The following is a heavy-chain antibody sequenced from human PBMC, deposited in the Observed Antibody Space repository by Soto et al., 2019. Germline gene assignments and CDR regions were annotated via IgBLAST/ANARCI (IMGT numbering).Heavy chain of an antibody. J-gene: IGHJ6*02. D-gene: IGHD1-26*01. CDR3: AKEGWELLPYYYYGMDV. CDR2: ISYDGSNK. Sequence: QVQLVESGGGVVQPGRSLRLSCAASGFTFSSYGMHWVRQAPGKGLEWVAVISYDGSNKYYADSVKGRFTTSRDNSKNTLYLQMNSLRAEDTAVYYCAKEGWELLPYYYYGMDVWGQGTTVTVSS. V-gene: IGHV3-30*18. CDR1: GFTFSSYG.